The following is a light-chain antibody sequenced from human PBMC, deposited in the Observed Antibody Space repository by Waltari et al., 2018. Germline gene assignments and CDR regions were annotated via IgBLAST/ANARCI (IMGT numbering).Light chain of an antibody. CDR1: KLGDKY. CDR2: QDN. CDR3: QAWDSNIVI. Sequence: SYELTQPPSVSVSPGQTATITCSGNKLGDKYACWYQRRPGQSPLLVIYQDNKRPSGIPDRVPGSNAGNTATLTMTGTQPIDEADYYCQAWDSNIVIFGGGTKLTVL. V-gene: IGLV3-1*01. J-gene: IGLJ2*01.